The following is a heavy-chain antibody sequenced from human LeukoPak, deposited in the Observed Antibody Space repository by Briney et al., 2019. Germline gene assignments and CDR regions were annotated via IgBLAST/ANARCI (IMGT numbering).Heavy chain of an antibody. J-gene: IGHJ4*02. Sequence: GASVKVSCKASGYTFTSYGISWVRQAPGQGLEWMGWISAYNGNTNYAQKLQGRVTMTTDTSTSTAYMELRSLRSDDTAVYYCARAGDCSGGSCQMPLFDYWGQGTPVTVSS. CDR3: ARAGDCSGGSCQMPLFDY. V-gene: IGHV1-18*01. D-gene: IGHD2-15*01. CDR1: GYTFTSYG. CDR2: ISAYNGNT.